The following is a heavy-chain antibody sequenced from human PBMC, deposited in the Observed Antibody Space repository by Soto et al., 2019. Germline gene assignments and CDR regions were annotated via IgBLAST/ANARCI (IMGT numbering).Heavy chain of an antibody. CDR2: IYYSEST. CDR3: ARSDSSGKTRYYFDY. Sequence: PSETLSLTCTVSGGSISSGGYYWSWIRQHPGKGLEWIGYIYYSESTNYNPSLKSRVTISVDTSESQFSLKLSSVTVADTAVYYCARSDSSGKTRYYFDYWGQGTLVTVSS. J-gene: IGHJ4*02. V-gene: IGHV4-31*03. CDR1: GGSISSGGYY. D-gene: IGHD3-22*01.